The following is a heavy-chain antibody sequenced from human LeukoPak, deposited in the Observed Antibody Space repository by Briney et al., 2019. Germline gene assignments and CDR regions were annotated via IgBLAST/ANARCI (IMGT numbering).Heavy chain of an antibody. CDR3: ARDLRAGFDY. CDR1: VFTFSSYS. Sequence: GGSLRLSCAASVFTFSSYSMNSVRQAPGKGLEWVSSISSSSSYIYYADSVKGRFTISRNNAKNSLYLQMNSLRAEDTAVYYCARDLRAGFDYWGQGTLVTVSS. CDR2: ISSSSSYI. V-gene: IGHV3-21*01. J-gene: IGHJ4*02.